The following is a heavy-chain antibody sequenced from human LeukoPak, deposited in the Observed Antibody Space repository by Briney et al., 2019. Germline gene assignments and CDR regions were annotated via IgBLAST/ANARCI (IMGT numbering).Heavy chain of an antibody. V-gene: IGHV4-39*07. CDR2: IYYSGST. Sequence: SETLSLTCTVSGGSISSSSYYWGWIRQPPGKGLEWIGSIYYSGSTYYNPSLKSRVTISVDTSKNQFSLKLSSVTAADTAVYYCARDPTGEYFDYWGQGTLVTVSS. J-gene: IGHJ4*02. CDR3: ARDPTGEYFDY. CDR1: GGSISSSSYY. D-gene: IGHD7-27*01.